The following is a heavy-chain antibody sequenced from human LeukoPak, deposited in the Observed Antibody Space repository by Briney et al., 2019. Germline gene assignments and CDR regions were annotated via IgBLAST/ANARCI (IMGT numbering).Heavy chain of an antibody. D-gene: IGHD4-17*01. CDR2: IIGSGSST. V-gene: IGHV3-23*01. J-gene: IGHJ4*02. Sequence: PGGTLRLSCAASGFTFSSYGMSWVRQAPGKGLQWVSVIIGSGSSTYYADSVKGRFTISRDNSKNTLYLQMNSLRAEDTAVYYCANGGYGDYVHWGQGTLVTVSS. CDR1: GFTFSSYG. CDR3: ANGGYGDYVH.